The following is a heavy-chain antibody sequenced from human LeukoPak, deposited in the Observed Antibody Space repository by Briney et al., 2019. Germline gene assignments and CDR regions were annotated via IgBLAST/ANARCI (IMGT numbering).Heavy chain of an antibody. V-gene: IGHV4-59*01. CDR3: AGTTVTTGLFFDY. Sequence: SGTLSLTCTVSGGSISSYYWSWIRQPPGKGLEWIGYIYYSGSTNYNPSLKSRVTISVDTSKNQFSLKLSSVTAADTAVYYCAGTTVTTGLFFDYWGQGTLVTVSS. J-gene: IGHJ4*02. D-gene: IGHD4-17*01. CDR2: IYYSGST. CDR1: GGSISSYY.